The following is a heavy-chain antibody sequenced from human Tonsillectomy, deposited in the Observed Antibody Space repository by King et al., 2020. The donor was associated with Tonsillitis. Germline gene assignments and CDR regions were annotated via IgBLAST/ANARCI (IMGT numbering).Heavy chain of an antibody. CDR2: IHSSVST. D-gene: IGHD4/OR15-4a*01. J-gene: IGHJ4*02. CDR3: ARSDHYGDPTYDD. V-gene: IGHV4-39*01. CDR1: GGSIRSNAYY. Sequence: QLQESGPGLVKPSETLSLTCNVSGGSIRSNAYYWGWIRQPPGKGLEWIGSIHSSVSTYYNPSLKNLVTISVDTSKNQFFLKLNSVTAADTAVYYCARSDHYGDPTYDDGGQGTLVTVSS.